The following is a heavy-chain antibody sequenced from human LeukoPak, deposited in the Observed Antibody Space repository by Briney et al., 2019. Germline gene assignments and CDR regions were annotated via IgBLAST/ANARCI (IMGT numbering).Heavy chain of an antibody. J-gene: IGHJ6*04. CDR1: GFTFSSYD. V-gene: IGHV3-48*03. CDR3: ARSRSGTYYNADV. D-gene: IGHD3-10*01. Sequence: GGSLRLSCAASGFTFSSYDMTWVRQAPGKGLEWVSYISDSGNTIYYADSVKGRFTISRDNSLYLQMNSLRAEDTAVYYCARSRSGTYYNADVWGKGTTVTISS. CDR2: ISDSGNTI.